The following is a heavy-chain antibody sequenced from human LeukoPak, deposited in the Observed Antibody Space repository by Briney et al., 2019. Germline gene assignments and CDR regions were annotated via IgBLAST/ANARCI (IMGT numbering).Heavy chain of an antibody. Sequence: GESLKISCKGSGYSFTSYWIGWVRQMPGKGLEWMGIIYPGDSDTRYSPSFQGQVTISADKSISTAYLQWSSLKASDTAMYYCARQGYSYGPGLFYYYYGMDVWGQGTTVTVSS. J-gene: IGHJ6*02. CDR2: IYPGDSDT. D-gene: IGHD5-18*01. CDR1: GYSFTSYW. V-gene: IGHV5-51*01. CDR3: ARQGYSYGPGLFYYYYGMDV.